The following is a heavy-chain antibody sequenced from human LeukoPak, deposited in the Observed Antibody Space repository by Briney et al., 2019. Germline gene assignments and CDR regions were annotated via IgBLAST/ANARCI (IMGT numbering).Heavy chain of an antibody. CDR1: GFTFSSYS. CDR2: ISMSSSYI. J-gene: IGHJ3*02. CDR3: ARDPASDAFDI. V-gene: IGHV3-21*01. Sequence: TGGSLRLSCAASGFTFSSYSMNWVRQAPGKGLEWVSSISMSSSYIKYADSVKGRFTISRDNAKNALYLQINSLRAEDTAVYYCARDPASDAFDIWGQGTVVTASS.